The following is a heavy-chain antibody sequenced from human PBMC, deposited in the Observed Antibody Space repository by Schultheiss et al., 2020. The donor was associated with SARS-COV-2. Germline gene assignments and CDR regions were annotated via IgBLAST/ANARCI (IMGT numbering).Heavy chain of an antibody. Sequence: GESLKISCVASGFSFSNAWMSWVRQAPGKGLEWVGRIKSKTDGGTTDYAAPVKGRFTISRDDSKNTLYLQMNSLKTEDTAVYYCTTVNWDRNWFDPWGQGTLVTVSS. J-gene: IGHJ5*02. D-gene: IGHD7-27*01. CDR1: GFSFSNAW. V-gene: IGHV3-15*01. CDR2: IKSKTDGGTT. CDR3: TTVNWDRNWFDP.